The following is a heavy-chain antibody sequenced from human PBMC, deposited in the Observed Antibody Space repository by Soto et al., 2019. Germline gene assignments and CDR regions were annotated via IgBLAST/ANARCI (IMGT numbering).Heavy chain of an antibody. V-gene: IGHV3-30*18. CDR3: AKEARMYYDFWSGYYIPQHCYYGMDV. CDR1: GFTFSSYG. D-gene: IGHD3-3*01. CDR2: ISYDGSNK. J-gene: IGHJ6*02. Sequence: GGSLRLSCAASGFTFSSYGMHWVRQAPGKGLEWVAVISYDGSNKYYADSVKGRFTISRDNSKNTLYLQMNSLRAEDTAVYYCAKEARMYYDFWSGYYIPQHCYYGMDVWGQGTTVTVSS.